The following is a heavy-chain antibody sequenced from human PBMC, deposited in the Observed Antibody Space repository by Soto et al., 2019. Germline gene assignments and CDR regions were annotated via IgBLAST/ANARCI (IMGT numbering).Heavy chain of an antibody. Sequence: ASVKVSCKASGYTFTGYGISWARQAPGQGLEWMGWISAYNGNTNYAQKLQGRVTMTTDTSTSTAYMELRSLRSDDTAVYYCARDDLSYGGLDYWGQGTLVTVSS. CDR1: GYTFTGYG. J-gene: IGHJ4*02. D-gene: IGHD4-17*01. CDR2: ISAYNGNT. CDR3: ARDDLSYGGLDY. V-gene: IGHV1-18*04.